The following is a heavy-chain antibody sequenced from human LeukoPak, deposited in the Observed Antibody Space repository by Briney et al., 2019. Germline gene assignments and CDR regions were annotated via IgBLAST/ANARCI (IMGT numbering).Heavy chain of an antibody. J-gene: IGHJ6*02. Sequence: GGSLRLSCAASRFTFSSYWMSWVRQAPGKGLEWVANIKQDGSEKYYVDSVKGRFTISRDNAKNSLYLQMNSLRAEDTAVYYCARDSLTSSWYFSYYGMDVWGQGTTVTVSS. CDR2: IKQDGSEK. V-gene: IGHV3-7*01. CDR3: ARDSLTSSWYFSYYGMDV. CDR1: RFTFSSYW. D-gene: IGHD6-13*01.